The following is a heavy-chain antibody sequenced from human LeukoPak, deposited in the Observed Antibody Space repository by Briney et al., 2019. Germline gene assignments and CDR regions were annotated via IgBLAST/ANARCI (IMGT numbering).Heavy chain of an antibody. J-gene: IGHJ4*02. CDR3: ALNDYGDGLGY. V-gene: IGHV1-2*02. D-gene: IGHD4-17*01. CDR2: INPNRGGT. CDR1: VYTCTICN. Sequence: ASVTVSLTCSVYTCTICNMYWGCHAPGQGLEWMGWINPNRGGTNYAQRFQGRVTMTRDTSINTDYMELSRLRSDDTAVYYCALNDYGDGLGYWGQGTLVTVFS.